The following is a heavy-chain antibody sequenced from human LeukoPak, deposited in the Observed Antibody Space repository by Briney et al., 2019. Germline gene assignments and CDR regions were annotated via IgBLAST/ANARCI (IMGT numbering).Heavy chain of an antibody. CDR1: GFTFSDYY. CDR2: ISSSGSTI. V-gene: IGHV3-11*01. Sequence: PGGSLRLSCAASGFTFSDYYMSWIRQAPGKGLEWVSYISSSGSTIYYADSVKGRFTISRDNAKNSLYLQMNSLRAEDTAVYYCARRRYCSGTSCYTSVQSYYYYGMDVWGQGTTVTVSS. D-gene: IGHD2-2*02. CDR3: ARRRYCSGTSCYTSVQSYYYYGMDV. J-gene: IGHJ6*02.